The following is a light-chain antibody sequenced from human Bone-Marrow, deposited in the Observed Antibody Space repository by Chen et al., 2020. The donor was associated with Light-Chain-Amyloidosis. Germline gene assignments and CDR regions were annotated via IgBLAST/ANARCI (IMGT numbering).Light chain of an antibody. V-gene: IGLV3-21*02. J-gene: IGLJ3*02. CDR1: NIGSTS. CDR2: DDS. CDR3: QVWDRSSDRPV. Sequence: SYVLTQPSSVSVAPGQTATIACGGNNIGSTSVHWYQQMPGQAPLLVVYDDSDRPSGIPERLSGSNSGNTATLTINRVEAGDEADYYCQVWDRSSDRPVFGGGTKLTVL.